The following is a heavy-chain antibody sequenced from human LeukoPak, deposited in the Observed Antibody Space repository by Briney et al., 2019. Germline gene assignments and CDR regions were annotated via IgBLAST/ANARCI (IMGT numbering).Heavy chain of an antibody. CDR1: GFTFSSYG. CDR2: IWYDGSNK. V-gene: IGHV3-33*01. Sequence: PGGTLRLSCAASGFTFSSYGMHWVRQAPGKGLEWVAVIWYDGSNKYYADSVKGRFTISRDNSKNTLYLQMNSLRAEDTAVYYCARGPRITMVRGVMDYYYGMDVWGQGTTVTVSS. CDR3: ARGPRITMVRGVMDYYYGMDV. D-gene: IGHD3-10*01. J-gene: IGHJ6*02.